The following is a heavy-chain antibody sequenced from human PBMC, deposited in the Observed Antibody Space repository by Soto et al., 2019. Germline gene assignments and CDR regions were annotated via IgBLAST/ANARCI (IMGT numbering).Heavy chain of an antibody. CDR1: GGSISSSSYY. D-gene: IGHD2-2*01. CDR3: ASGVTGYCISTSCYEVVV. Sequence: PSETLSLTCTVSGGSISSSSYYWGWIRQPPGKGLEWIGSIYYSGSTYYNPSLKSRVTISVDTSKNQFSLKLSSVTAADTAVYYCASGVTGYCISTSCYEVVVWGQGTTVTVSS. J-gene: IGHJ6*02. CDR2: IYYSGST. V-gene: IGHV4-39*01.